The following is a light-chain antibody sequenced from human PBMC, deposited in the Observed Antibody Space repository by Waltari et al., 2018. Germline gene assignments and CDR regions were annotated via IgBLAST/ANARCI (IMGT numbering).Light chain of an antibody. J-gene: IGLJ2*01. CDR3: STWDDRLTGVV. CDR2: SNN. CDR1: NSNIGSNT. Sequence: QSVLAQPPSASGTPGQRITISCSGSNSNIGSNTVNWYQQFPGTAPRLLIHSNNQRPSGVPDRFSAAKSGSSAALAIYGLHSEDEADYYCSTWDDRLTGVVFGGGTKVTVL. V-gene: IGLV1-44*01.